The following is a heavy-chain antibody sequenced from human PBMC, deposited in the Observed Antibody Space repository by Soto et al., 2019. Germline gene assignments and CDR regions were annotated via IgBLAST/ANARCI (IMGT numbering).Heavy chain of an antibody. CDR2: TNTGGTT. J-gene: IGHJ6*02. CDR3: AKGDGFILAV. CDR1: GFTVNSHY. V-gene: IGHV3-53*02. Sequence: EVQVLATGGGLIQPGGSLRLSCAASGFTVNSHYMSWVRQAPGEGLQWVSITNTGGTTYYADSVKGRFTVSRDNSKNTLYLQMNSLRAEDTAVYYCAKGDGFILAVWGQGTTVSVSS. D-gene: IGHD1-26*01.